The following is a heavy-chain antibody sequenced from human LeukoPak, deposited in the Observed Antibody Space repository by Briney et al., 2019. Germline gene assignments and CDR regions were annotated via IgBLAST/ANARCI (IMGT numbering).Heavy chain of an antibody. D-gene: IGHD2-2*01. V-gene: IGHV4-38-2*02. CDR1: GYSISSGYY. CDR2: IYHSGST. Sequence: PSETLSLTCTVSGYSISSGYYWGWIRQPPGKGLEWIGSIYHSGSTYYNPSLKSRVTISVDTSKNQFSLKLSSVTAADTAVYYCARVPYCSSTSCYVPSYYYYMDVWGKGTTVTVSS. CDR3: ARVPYCSSTSCYVPSYYYYMDV. J-gene: IGHJ6*03.